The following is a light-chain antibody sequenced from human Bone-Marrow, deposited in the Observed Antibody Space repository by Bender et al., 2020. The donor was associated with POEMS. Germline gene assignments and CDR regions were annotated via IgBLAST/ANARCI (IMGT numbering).Light chain of an antibody. CDR1: GSDIGTYNY. CDR3: SSYAGSNNFDVI. Sequence: QSALTQPASVSGSPGQSITISCTGTGSDIGTYNYVSWYQQHPGKAPKLLIYEVIKRPSGVPDRFSASKSGNTASLTVSGLQAEDEADYYCSSYAGSNNFDVIFGGGTQLTVL. V-gene: IGLV2-8*01. J-gene: IGLJ2*01. CDR2: EVI.